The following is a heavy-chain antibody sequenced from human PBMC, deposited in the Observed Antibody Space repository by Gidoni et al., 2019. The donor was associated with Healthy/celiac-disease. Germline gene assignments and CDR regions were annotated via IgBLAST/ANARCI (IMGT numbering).Heavy chain of an antibody. D-gene: IGHD1-1*01. CDR2: IIPIFGTA. CDR3: ARGNNWNDWARAFDI. V-gene: IGHV1-69*01. Sequence: QVQLVQSGAEVKKPGYSGKVSCKASGGTFSSYAIGWVRQAPGQGLGWMGGIIPIFGTANYAQKFQGRVTITADESTSTAYMELSSLISEDTAVYYCARGNNWNDWARAFDIWGQGTMFTVSS. CDR1: GGTFSSYA. J-gene: IGHJ3*02.